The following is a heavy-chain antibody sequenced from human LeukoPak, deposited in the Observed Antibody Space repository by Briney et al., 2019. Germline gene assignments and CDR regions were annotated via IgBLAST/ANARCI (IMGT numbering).Heavy chain of an antibody. CDR3: ARVFYDSSGYYGPDYWYFDL. V-gene: IGHV4-59*01. CDR1: GGSISSYY. Sequence: NPSETLSLTCTVSGGSISSYYWSWIRQPPGKGLEWIVYIYYSGSTNYNPSLKSLVTISVDTSKNQFSLKLSSVTAADTAVYYCARVFYDSSGYYGPDYWYFDLWGRGTLVTVSS. D-gene: IGHD3-22*01. CDR2: IYYSGST. J-gene: IGHJ2*01.